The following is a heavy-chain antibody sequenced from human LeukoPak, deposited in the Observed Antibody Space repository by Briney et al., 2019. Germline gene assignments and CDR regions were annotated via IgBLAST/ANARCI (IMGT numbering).Heavy chain of an antibody. CDR3: ARGDIAVGTDFQH. J-gene: IGHJ1*01. Sequence: GGSLRLSCAASGFTFSNYAMNWARQAPGKGLEWVSSITGSSTYKHYADLVKGRFTISRDNAKNSLYLEMNSVRAEDTAVYYCARGDIAVGTDFQHWGQGTLVTVSS. V-gene: IGHV3-21*01. D-gene: IGHD6-19*01. CDR1: GFTFSNYA. CDR2: ITGSSTYK.